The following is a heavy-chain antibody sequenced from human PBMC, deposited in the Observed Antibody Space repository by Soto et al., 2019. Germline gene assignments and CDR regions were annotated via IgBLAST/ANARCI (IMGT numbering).Heavy chain of an antibody. V-gene: IGHV3-30*18. J-gene: IGHJ4*02. CDR2: ISYDGSNK. D-gene: IGHD6-19*01. CDR1: GFTFSSYG. Sequence: QVQLVESGGGVVQPGRSLRLSCAASGFTFSSYGMHWVRQAPGKGLEWVAVISYDGSNKYYADSVKGRFTISRDNSKNTLYLQMNSRRAEETAVYYCAKDRFRIAVAAPFDYWGQGTLVTVSS. CDR3: AKDRFRIAVAAPFDY.